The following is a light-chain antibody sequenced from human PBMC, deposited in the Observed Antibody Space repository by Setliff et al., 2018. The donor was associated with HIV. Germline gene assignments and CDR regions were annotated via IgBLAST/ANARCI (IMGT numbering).Light chain of an antibody. CDR2: EVS. CDR1: SSDIGRYNY. Sequence: QSVLAQPASVSGSPGQSITISCTGASSDIGRYNYVSWYQQHPGKAPKLMIYEVSNRPSGVSNRFSGSKSGNTAPLTISGLQAEDEADYYCTSYSSIITLVFGGGTKVTVL. CDR3: TSYSSIITLV. V-gene: IGLV2-14*01. J-gene: IGLJ2*01.